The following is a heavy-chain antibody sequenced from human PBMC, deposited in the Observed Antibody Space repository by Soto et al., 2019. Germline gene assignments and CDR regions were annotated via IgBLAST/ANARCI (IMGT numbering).Heavy chain of an antibody. D-gene: IGHD2-2*03. CDR1: GYTFTSYA. CDR2: INAGHGNT. J-gene: IGHJ4*02. Sequence: QVQLVQSGAEVKKPGASVKVSCKASGYTFTSYAMHWVRQAPGQRLEWMGWINAGHGNTKYSQKFQGRVTITRDTSASTAYRELGSLRSEDTAVYYCAGQGGYCSSTSCYPYWGQGTLVTVSS. V-gene: IGHV1-3*01. CDR3: AGQGGYCSSTSCYPY.